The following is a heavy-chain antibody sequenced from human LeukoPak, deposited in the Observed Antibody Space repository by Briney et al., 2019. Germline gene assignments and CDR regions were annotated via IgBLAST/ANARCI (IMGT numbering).Heavy chain of an antibody. CDR3: AKSNREQLVRSYGLDV. CDR1: GFTFSTYA. Sequence: GGSLRLSCAASGFTFSTYAVSWVRQAPGKGLEWVSDISVSVGITYYADSVKGRFTISRDNSKDTVYLQMNSLRVDDTAVYYCAKSNREQLVRSYGLDVWGQGTTVTVSS. CDR2: ISVSVGIT. V-gene: IGHV3-23*01. D-gene: IGHD6-13*01. J-gene: IGHJ6*01.